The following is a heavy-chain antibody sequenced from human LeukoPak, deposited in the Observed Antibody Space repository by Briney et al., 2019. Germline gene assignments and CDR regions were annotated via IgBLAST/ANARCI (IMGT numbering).Heavy chain of an antibody. V-gene: IGHV3-23*01. CDR3: AKVAGDYFDY. CDR2: ISGSGGST. CDR1: GFTVSSNY. J-gene: IGHJ4*02. Sequence: GGSLRLSCAASGFTVSSNYMSWVRQAPGKGLEWVSAISGSGGSTYYADSVKGRFTISRDNSKNTLYLQMNSLRAEDTAVYYCAKVAGDYFDYWGQGTLVTVSS.